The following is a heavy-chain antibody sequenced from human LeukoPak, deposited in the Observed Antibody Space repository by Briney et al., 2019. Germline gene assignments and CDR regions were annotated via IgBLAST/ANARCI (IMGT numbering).Heavy chain of an antibody. Sequence: GGSLRLSCAASGFTFSSYAMSWVRQAPGKGLEWVSAISGSGGSTYYADSVKGRFTISRDNSKNTLYLQMNSLRAEDTAVYYCAKGGDCSSTSCYTDYFDYWGQGTLVTVSS. J-gene: IGHJ4*02. CDR2: ISGSGGST. CDR1: GFTFSSYA. V-gene: IGHV3-23*01. D-gene: IGHD2-2*02. CDR3: AKGGDCSSTSCYTDYFDY.